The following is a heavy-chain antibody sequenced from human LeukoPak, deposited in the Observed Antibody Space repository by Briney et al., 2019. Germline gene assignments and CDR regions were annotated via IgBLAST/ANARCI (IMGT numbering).Heavy chain of an antibody. Sequence: PGGSLRLSCAAYGFTFTSYGMHWVRQAPGKGLEWVAMIWYDGSHKKYADSVEGRFSISRDTSKNTLYLQMNSLRADDTAVCYCARGVPIPATHPIDYWGQGSLVTVSS. CDR3: ARGVPIPATHPIDY. CDR2: IWYDGSHK. V-gene: IGHV3-33*03. J-gene: IGHJ4*02. CDR1: GFTFTSYG. D-gene: IGHD3-10*01.